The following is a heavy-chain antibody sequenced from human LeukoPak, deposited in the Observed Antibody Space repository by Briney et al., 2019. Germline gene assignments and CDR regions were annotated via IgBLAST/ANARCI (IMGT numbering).Heavy chain of an antibody. D-gene: IGHD2-15*01. V-gene: IGHV1-69*01. CDR2: IIPIFGTP. J-gene: IGHJ6*04. CDR1: RGTFSSYA. CDR3: ARGGDIVVVVAATPYYYGMDV. Sequence: SVKVSCKASRGTFSSYAISWVRQAPVQGLEWMGGIIPIFGTPNYAQKFQGRVTITADESTSTDYMELSSLRSEDTAVYYCARGGDIVVVVAATPYYYGMDVWGKGTTVTVSS.